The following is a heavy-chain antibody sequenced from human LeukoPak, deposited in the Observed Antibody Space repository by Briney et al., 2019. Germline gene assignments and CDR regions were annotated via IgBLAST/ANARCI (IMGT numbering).Heavy chain of an antibody. V-gene: IGHV3-30-3*01. D-gene: IGHD3-22*01. CDR2: ISYDGSNK. J-gene: IGHJ4*02. Sequence: PGRSLRLSCAASGFTFSSYAMHWVRQAPGKGLEWVAVISYDGSNKYYADSVKGRFTISRDNSKNTLYLQMNSLRAEDTAVYYCASAYDSSGYYYFPFDYWGQGTLVTVSS. CDR1: GFTFSSYA. CDR3: ASAYDSSGYYYFPFDY.